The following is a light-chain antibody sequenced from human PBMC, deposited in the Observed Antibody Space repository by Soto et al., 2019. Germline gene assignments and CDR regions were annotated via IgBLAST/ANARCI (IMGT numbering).Light chain of an antibody. CDR3: KSYAGRNTYV. V-gene: IGLV2-8*01. CDR2: EVV. J-gene: IGLJ7*01. Sequence: QSVLTQPPSASGSPGQSVTISCTGTKSDIGVYDFVSWYQHHPGKAPRLIIYEVVQRPSGVPDRFSGSKSGNTASLTVSGLQAEDEADYFCKSYAGRNTYVFGSGTQLTVL. CDR1: KSDIGVYDF.